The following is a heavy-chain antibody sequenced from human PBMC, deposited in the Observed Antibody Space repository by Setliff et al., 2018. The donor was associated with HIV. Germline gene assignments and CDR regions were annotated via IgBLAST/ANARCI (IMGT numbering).Heavy chain of an antibody. CDR3: AKDLVYYDSSGDLDY. CDR1: GFNFRGYN. CDR2: ISTSSTYT. J-gene: IGHJ4*02. V-gene: IGHV3-21*01. D-gene: IGHD3-22*01. Sequence: PGGSLRLSCAVSGFNFRGYNMNWVRQAPGKGLEWVSSISTSSTYTYYADSVKGRFTISRDNAKNALYLQMNSLRAEDTAVYYCAKDLVYYDSSGDLDYWGQGTLVTVSS.